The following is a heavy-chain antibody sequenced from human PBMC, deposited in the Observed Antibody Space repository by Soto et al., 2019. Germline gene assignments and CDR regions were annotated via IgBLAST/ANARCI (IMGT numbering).Heavy chain of an antibody. D-gene: IGHD5-18*01. Sequence: SETLSLTCTVSGGSISSYYWSWIRQPPGKGLEWIGYIYYSGSTNYNPSLKSRVTISVETSKNQFSLKLSPVTAADTAVYYCARQGYSYGPKYNWFDPWGQGTLVTVSS. V-gene: IGHV4-59*08. CDR2: IYYSGST. CDR1: GGSISSYY. CDR3: ARQGYSYGPKYNWFDP. J-gene: IGHJ5*02.